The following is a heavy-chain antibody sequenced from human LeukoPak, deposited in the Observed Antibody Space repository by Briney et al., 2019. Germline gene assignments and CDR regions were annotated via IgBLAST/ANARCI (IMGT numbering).Heavy chain of an antibody. CDR2: IWVDGSNK. Sequence: PGRSLRLSCAASGFTFSSYGMHWVRQAPGKGLEWVADIWVDGSNKYYADSVKGRFTISRDNSKNTLYLQMNSLRAEDTAVYYCARDRDWGCSYCSYWGQGTLVTVSS. J-gene: IGHJ4*02. CDR3: ARDRDWGCSYCSY. CDR1: GFTFSSYG. V-gene: IGHV3-33*01. D-gene: IGHD7-27*01.